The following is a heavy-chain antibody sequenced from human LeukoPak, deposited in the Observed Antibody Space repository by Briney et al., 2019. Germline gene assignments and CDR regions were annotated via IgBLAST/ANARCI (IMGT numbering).Heavy chain of an antibody. J-gene: IGHJ6*03. CDR3: ARVLLSSSHLYYYYYYYMDV. CDR2: ISGSRSTI. Sequence: PGGSLRLSCAASGFTFTTFTDYHLHWVRQAPGKGLEWVSYISGSRSTIYYADSVKGRFTISRDNAKNSLYLQMNSLRAEDTAVYYCARVLLSSSHLYYYYYYYMDVWGKGTTVTVSS. CDR1: GFTFTTFTDYH. V-gene: IGHV3-48*01. D-gene: IGHD6-6*01.